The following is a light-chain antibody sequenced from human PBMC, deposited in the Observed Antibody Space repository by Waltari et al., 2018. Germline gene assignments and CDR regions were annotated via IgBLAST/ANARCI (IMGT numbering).Light chain of an antibody. CDR3: KSRNNDRGV. V-gene: IGLV3-19*01. Sequence: SSELTQDPAVSVALGQTARITCQGDSLRGHYASWYQQQPGQAPILVIYGQNHRPSGIPERFSGSSSGDTTSLTITGTQAEDEADYYCKSRNNDRGVFGGGTKLTVL. CDR1: SLRGHY. J-gene: IGLJ3*02. CDR2: GQN.